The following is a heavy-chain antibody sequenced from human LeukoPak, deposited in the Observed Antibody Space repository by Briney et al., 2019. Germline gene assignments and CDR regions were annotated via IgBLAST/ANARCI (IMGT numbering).Heavy chain of an antibody. CDR3: ATGKQWLSFDS. V-gene: IGHV3-23*01. CDR1: GFTFTTYA. D-gene: IGHD6-19*01. CDR2: ISGSGDTT. Sequence: PGGSLRLSCSASGFTFTTYAMHWVRQAPGKGLEWVSTISGSGDTTSYSDSVKGRFTISRDNSRNTLYLQMNSLRADDTAVYYCATGKQWLSFDSWGQGTLVTVSS. J-gene: IGHJ4*02.